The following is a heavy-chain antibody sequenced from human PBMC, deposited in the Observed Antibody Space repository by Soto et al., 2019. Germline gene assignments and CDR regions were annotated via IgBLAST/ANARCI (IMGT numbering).Heavy chain of an antibody. CDR2: FDPEDGET. J-gene: IGHJ4*02. CDR3: ATEYYYDSSGLCD. CDR1: GYTLSEVS. Sequence: GASVKGSCKVAGYTLSEVSMHWVLQAPGKGLEWMGGFDPEDGETIYAQKFQGRVTMTEDTSTDTAYMELSSLRSEDTAVYYCATEYYYDSSGLCDWGQGTLVTVSS. V-gene: IGHV1-24*01. D-gene: IGHD3-22*01.